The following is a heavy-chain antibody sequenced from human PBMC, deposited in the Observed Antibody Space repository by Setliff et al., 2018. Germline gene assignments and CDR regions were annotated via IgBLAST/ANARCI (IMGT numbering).Heavy chain of an antibody. CDR2: IYYRGNT. CDR3: RFWSGYYKNDY. V-gene: IGHV4-59*12. Sequence: PSETLSLTCSLSNGSLTNFYWAWIRQTPGKGLEWIGYIYYRGNTNYNPSLRGRVTISVDTSKNQFSLKLSSVTAADAAVYYCRFWSGYYKNDYWGQGTLVTVSS. J-gene: IGHJ4*01. CDR1: NGSLTNFY. D-gene: IGHD3-3*01.